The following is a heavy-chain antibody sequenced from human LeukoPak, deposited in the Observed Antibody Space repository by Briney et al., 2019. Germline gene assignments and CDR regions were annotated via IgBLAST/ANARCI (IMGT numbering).Heavy chain of an antibody. CDR1: GGTFSSYA. CDR3: ARDPDYGDYGFDY. CDR2: IIPIFGTA. D-gene: IGHD4-17*01. Sequence: SVKVSCKASGGTFSSYAISWVRQAPGQGLEWMGGIIPIFGTANYAQKFQGRVTITTDESTSTAYMELSSLRSEDTAVYYCARDPDYGDYGFDYWGQGTLVTVSS. V-gene: IGHV1-69*05. J-gene: IGHJ4*02.